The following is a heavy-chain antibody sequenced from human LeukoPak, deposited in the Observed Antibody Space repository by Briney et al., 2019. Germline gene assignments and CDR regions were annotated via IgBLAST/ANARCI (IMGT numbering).Heavy chain of an antibody. CDR3: ARDLKFGSTSSGYYFDY. V-gene: IGHV4-34*01. CDR2: IDHSGST. CDR1: GGSFSTYY. J-gene: IGHJ4*02. Sequence: SETLSLTCAVYGGSFSTYYWSWIRQPPGKGLEWIGEIDHSGSTNYNPSLKSRVTISVDTSKNQFSLKLSSVTAADTAVYYCARDLKFGSTSSGYYFDYWGQGTLVTVSS. D-gene: IGHD3-22*01.